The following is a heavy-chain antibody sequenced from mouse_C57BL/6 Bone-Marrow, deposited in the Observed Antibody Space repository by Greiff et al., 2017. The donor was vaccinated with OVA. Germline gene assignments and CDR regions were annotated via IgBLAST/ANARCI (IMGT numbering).Heavy chain of an antibody. D-gene: IGHD2-5*01. CDR1: GYSFTGYY. CDR3: ARRGSYYSNYGGVLYYFDY. CDR2: INPSTGGT. Sequence: EVQLQQSGPELVKPGASVKISCKASGYSFTGYYMHWVKQSSEKSLEWIGEINPSTGGTSYNQKFKGKATLTVDKSSSTAYMQLKSLTSEDSAVYYCARRGSYYSNYGGVLYYFDYWGQGTTLTVSS. V-gene: IGHV1-43*01. J-gene: IGHJ2*01.